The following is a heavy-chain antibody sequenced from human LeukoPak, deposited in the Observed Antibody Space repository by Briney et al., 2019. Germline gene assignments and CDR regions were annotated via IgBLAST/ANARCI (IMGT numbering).Heavy chain of an antibody. V-gene: IGHV3-74*01. J-gene: IGHJ3*02. Sequence: GGSLRLSCVASGFTFANYWMYWFRQAPGKGLVWASFISSDGSITAYADSVKGRITISRDNAKNSLYLQMTRLRAEDTAVYYCARDGMGGIKAFDIWGQGTMVTVSS. CDR2: ISSDGSIT. CDR3: ARDGMGGIKAFDI. CDR1: GFTFANYW. D-gene: IGHD3-10*01.